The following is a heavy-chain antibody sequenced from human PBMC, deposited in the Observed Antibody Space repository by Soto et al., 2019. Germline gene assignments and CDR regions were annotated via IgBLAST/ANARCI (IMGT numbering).Heavy chain of an antibody. D-gene: IGHD2-15*01. CDR1: GGTFSSYA. CDR3: AREPGYSFPRGVVVVAATKYNWFDP. Sequence: GASVKVSCKASGGTFSSYAISWVRQAPGQGLEWMGGIIPIFGTANYAQKFQGRVTITADESTSTAYMELSSLRSEDTAVYYCAREPGYSFPRGVVVVAATKYNWFDPWGQGTLVTVS. CDR2: IIPIFGTA. V-gene: IGHV1-69*13. J-gene: IGHJ5*02.